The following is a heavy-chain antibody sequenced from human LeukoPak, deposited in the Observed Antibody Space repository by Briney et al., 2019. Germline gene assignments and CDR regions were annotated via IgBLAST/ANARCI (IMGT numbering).Heavy chain of an antibody. CDR2: ISSYNGDT. J-gene: IGHJ4*02. CDR1: GYTFTRYG. Sequence: ASVMVSCKASGYTFTRYGISWVRQAPGQGLEWMGWISSYNGDTNYAQNFQGRVTATTDTSTSTAYMELRSLRSDDTAVYYCARDPEMATIDYWGQGTLVTVSS. CDR3: ARDPEMATIDY. D-gene: IGHD5-24*01. V-gene: IGHV1-18*01.